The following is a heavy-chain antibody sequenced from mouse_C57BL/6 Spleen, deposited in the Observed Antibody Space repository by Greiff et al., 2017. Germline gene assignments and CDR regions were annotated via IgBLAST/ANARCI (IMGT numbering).Heavy chain of an antibody. V-gene: IGHV1-62-2*01. CDR2: FYPGSGSI. J-gene: IGHJ3*01. D-gene: IGHD1-1*01. CDR1: GYTFTEHT. CDR3: ARHEDPTVVDGGFAY. Sequence: QVQLQQSGAELVKPGASVKLSCKASGYTFTEHTIHWVKQRSGQGLEWIGWFYPGSGSIKYNEKFEDKATVTADKSSSTVDMELSSWTSEDSAVYFCARHEDPTVVDGGFAYWGQGTLVTVSA.